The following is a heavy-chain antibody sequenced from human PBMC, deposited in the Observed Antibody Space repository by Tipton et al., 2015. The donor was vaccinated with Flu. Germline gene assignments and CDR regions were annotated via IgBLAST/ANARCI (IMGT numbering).Heavy chain of an antibody. V-gene: IGHV3-15*01. Sequence: LTCAASGFTFSNAWMSWVRQAPGKGLEWVGRIKSKTDGGTTDYAAPVKGRFTISRDDSKNTLYLQMNSLKTEDTAVYYCTTEDIVVVPATPGSWELLSVGRYWGQGTLVTVSS. CDR1: GFTFSNAW. CDR2: IKSKTDGGTT. J-gene: IGHJ4*02. D-gene: IGHD2-2*01. CDR3: TTEDIVVVPATPGSWELLSVGRY.